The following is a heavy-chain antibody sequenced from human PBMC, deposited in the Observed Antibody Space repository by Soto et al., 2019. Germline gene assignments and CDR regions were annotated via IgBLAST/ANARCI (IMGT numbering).Heavy chain of an antibody. D-gene: IGHD1-1*01. CDR2: ISAYNGNT. Sequence: ASVKVSCKASGYTFTSYGISWVRQAPGQGLEWMGWISAYNGNTNYAQKLQGRVTMTTDTSTSTAYMELRSLRSDDTDVYYCAGPRVRGQYGMDVWVQGTPVTVS. CDR3: AGPRVRGQYGMDV. J-gene: IGHJ6*02. CDR1: GYTFTSYG. V-gene: IGHV1-18*04.